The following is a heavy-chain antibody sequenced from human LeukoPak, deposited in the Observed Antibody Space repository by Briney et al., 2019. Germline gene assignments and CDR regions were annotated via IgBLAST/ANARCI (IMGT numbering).Heavy chain of an antibody. V-gene: IGHV3-48*01. J-gene: IGHJ4*02. Sequence: PGASLRLSCAASGFTFSHYSMNWVRQAPRQGLHWISYVGISSGNTKYADSVKGRFTISGDKAKNSLYLQMNSLRVEDTAVYYCARDYKYAFDNWGQGTLVTVSS. CDR3: ARDYKYAFDN. CDR2: VGISSGNT. D-gene: IGHD5-24*01. CDR1: GFTFSHYS.